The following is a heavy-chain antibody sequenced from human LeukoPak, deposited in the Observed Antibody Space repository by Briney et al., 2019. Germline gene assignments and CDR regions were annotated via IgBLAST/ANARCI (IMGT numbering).Heavy chain of an antibody. Sequence: SETLSLTGAVYGGSFSGYYWSWIRQPPGKGLEWIGEINHSGSTNYNPSLKSRVTISVDTSKNQFSLKLSSVTAADTAVYYCARASAKIWGSYRRGGTDYWGQGTLVTVSS. D-gene: IGHD3-16*02. CDR2: INHSGST. V-gene: IGHV4-34*01. J-gene: IGHJ4*02. CDR1: GGSFSGYY. CDR3: ARASAKIWGSYRRGGTDY.